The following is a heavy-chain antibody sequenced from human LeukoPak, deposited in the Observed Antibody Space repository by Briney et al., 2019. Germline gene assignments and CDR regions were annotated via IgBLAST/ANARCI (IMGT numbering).Heavy chain of an antibody. CDR2: IYYSGST. CDR3: ASLHDYGGNSGQP. CDR1: GGSISSYY. J-gene: IGHJ5*02. Sequence: LSETLFLTCTVSGGSISSYYWSWIRQPPGKGLEWIGYIYYSGSTNYNPSLKSRVTISVDTSKNQFSLKLSSVTAADTAVYYCASLHDYGGNSGQPWGQGTLVTVSS. V-gene: IGHV4-59*01. D-gene: IGHD4-23*01.